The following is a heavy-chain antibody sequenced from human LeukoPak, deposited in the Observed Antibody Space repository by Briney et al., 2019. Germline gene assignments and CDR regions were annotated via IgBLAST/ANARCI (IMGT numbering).Heavy chain of an antibody. Sequence: ASETLSLTCTVSGGSISSYYWSWIRQPPGKGLEWIGYIYYSGSTNYNPSLKSRVTISVDTSKNQFFLKLSSVTAADTAVYYCARVYRYHRGLGAFDIWGQGTMVTVSS. D-gene: IGHD3-16*02. CDR3: ARVYRYHRGLGAFDI. J-gene: IGHJ3*02. CDR2: IYYSGST. CDR1: GGSISSYY. V-gene: IGHV4-59*01.